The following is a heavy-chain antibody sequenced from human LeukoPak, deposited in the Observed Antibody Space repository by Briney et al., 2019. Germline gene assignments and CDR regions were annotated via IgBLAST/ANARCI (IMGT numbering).Heavy chain of an antibody. CDR3: ARVSAYCGGDCSDAFDI. CDR2: INSDGSSA. Sequence: AGGSLRLSCAASGFTFSSYWMHWVRQAPGKGLVWVSRINSDGSSASYADSVKGRFTISRDNAKNTLYLQMNSLRAEDTAVYYCARVSAYCGGDCSDAFDIWGQGTMVTVSS. D-gene: IGHD2-21*02. CDR1: GFTFSSYW. V-gene: IGHV3-74*01. J-gene: IGHJ3*02.